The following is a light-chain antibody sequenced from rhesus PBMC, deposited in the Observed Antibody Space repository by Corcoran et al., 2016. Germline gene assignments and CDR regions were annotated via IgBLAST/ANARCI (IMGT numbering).Light chain of an antibody. CDR1: QGISNY. Sequence: DIQMTQSPSSLSASVGDTVTITCRASQGISNYLAWYQQKPGKTPKHLIYYANNLDSGVPSRFSGSGSGTDFTLTISSLQPEYCAMYYCQQHNSYPWTFGQGTKVEIK. CDR2: YAN. V-gene: IGKV1S14*01. J-gene: IGKJ1*01. CDR3: QQHNSYPWT.